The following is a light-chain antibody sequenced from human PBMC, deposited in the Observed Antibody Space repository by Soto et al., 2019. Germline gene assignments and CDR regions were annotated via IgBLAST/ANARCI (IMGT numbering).Light chain of an antibody. CDR2: AAS. CDR1: QGISSY. J-gene: IGKJ3*01. CDR3: QQYYSYPPT. V-gene: IGKV1-8*01. Sequence: IRMTQSPSSLSASTGARVTITCRASQGISSYLAWYQQKPGKAPKLLIYAASTLQSGDPSMFSGSGSGTDFTLTISCLQSEDFAPYYCQQYYSYPPTFGPGTKVDIK.